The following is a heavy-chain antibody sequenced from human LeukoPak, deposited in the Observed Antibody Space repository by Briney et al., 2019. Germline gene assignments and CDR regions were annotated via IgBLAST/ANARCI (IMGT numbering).Heavy chain of an antibody. V-gene: IGHV3-74*01. CDR1: GFTFSSHL. Sequence: GGSLRLSCAASGFTFSSHLMHWVRQAQGTGLVWVSSVKSDGTATNYGDSVRGRFTISRDNAKNTLYLQMNSLRVEDTAVYYCVRKFATGDWGQGTLVTVSS. D-gene: IGHD1-14*01. CDR2: VKSDGTAT. CDR3: VRKFATGD. J-gene: IGHJ4*02.